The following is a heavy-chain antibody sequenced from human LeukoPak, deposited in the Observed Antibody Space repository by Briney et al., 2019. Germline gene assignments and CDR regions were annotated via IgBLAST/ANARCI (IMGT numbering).Heavy chain of an antibody. CDR3: ARDSPRWDRSLYGNWFDP. D-gene: IGHD1-26*01. J-gene: IGHJ5*02. V-gene: IGHV3-20*04. Sequence: GGSLRLSCAAPGFTFDDYGMSWVRQAPGKGLEWVSGINWNGGSTGYADSVKGRFTISRDNAKNSLYLQMNSLRAEDTALYYCARDSPRWDRSLYGNWFDPWGQEPWSPSPQ. CDR1: GFTFDDYG. CDR2: INWNGGST.